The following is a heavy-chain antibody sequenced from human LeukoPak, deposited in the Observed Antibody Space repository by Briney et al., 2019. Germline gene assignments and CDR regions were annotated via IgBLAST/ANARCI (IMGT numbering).Heavy chain of an antibody. CDR1: GFTFSTYG. CDR3: ARLYSSGWRYFDY. D-gene: IGHD6-19*01. V-gene: IGHV3-21*01. CDR2: ISSSSSYI. J-gene: IGHJ4*02. Sequence: GGSLRLSCAASGFTFSTYGMHWVRQAPGKGLEWVSSISSSSSYIYYADSVKGRFTISRDNAKNSLYLQMNSLRAEDTAMYYCARLYSSGWRYFDYWGQGTLVTVSS.